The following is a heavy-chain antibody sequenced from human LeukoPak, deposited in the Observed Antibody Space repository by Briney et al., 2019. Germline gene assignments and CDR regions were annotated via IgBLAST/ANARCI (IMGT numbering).Heavy chain of an antibody. V-gene: IGHV3-49*04. CDR3: TRDFGGQVDV. CDR1: GFTFSSYG. D-gene: IGHD3-10*01. J-gene: IGHJ6*04. CDR2: IRSKAYGGTT. Sequence: GGSLRLSCAASGFTFSSYGMHWVRQAPGKGLEWVGFIRSKAYGGTTEYAASVKGRFTISRDDSKSIAYLQMNSLKTEDTAVYYCTRDFGGQVDVWGKGTTVTVSS.